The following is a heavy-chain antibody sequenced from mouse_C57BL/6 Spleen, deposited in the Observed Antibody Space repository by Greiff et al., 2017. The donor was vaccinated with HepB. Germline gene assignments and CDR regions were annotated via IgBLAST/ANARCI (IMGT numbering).Heavy chain of an antibody. CDR1: GYAFSSSW. J-gene: IGHJ1*03. V-gene: IGHV1-82*01. Sequence: VQLQQSGPELVKPGASVKISCKASGYAFSSSWMNWVKQRPGKGLEWIGRIYPGDGDTNYNGKFKGKATLTADKSSSTAYMQLSSLTSEDSAVYFCARSRELRYFDVWGTGTTVTVSS. D-gene: IGHD6-1*01. CDR3: ARSRELRYFDV. CDR2: IYPGDGDT.